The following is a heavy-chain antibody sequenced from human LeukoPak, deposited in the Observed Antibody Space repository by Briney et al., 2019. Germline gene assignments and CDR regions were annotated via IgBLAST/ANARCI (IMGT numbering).Heavy chain of an antibody. CDR1: GFTFSSYG. Sequence: PGRSLRLSCAASGFTFSSYGMHWVRQAPGKGLEWVAVISYDGSNKYYADSVKGRFTISRDNSKNTLYLQMNSLRAEDTAVYYCAYDSSGYPSGNFDYWGQGTLVTVSS. J-gene: IGHJ4*02. V-gene: IGHV3-30*03. CDR2: ISYDGSNK. D-gene: IGHD3-22*01. CDR3: AYDSSGYPSGNFDY.